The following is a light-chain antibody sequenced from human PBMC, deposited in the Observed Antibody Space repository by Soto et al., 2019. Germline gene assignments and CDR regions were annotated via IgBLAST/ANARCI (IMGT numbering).Light chain of an antibody. CDR3: QQHKSYPRT. CDR2: QAS. J-gene: IGKJ1*01. V-gene: IGKV1-5*03. Sequence: DIQMTQSPSTLAASVGDRVTITCRASQNIDIWLAWYQQKPGKAPKVLIYQASNLESGVPSRFSGSGSGTEFTLTISSLQPDDFASYHCQQHKSYPRTFGQGTTVEI. CDR1: QNIDIW.